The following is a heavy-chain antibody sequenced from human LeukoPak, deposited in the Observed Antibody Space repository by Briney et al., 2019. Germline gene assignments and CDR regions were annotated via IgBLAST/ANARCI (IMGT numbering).Heavy chain of an antibody. J-gene: IGHJ4*02. CDR3: AKSLRNGSGWASDY. D-gene: IGHD6-19*01. V-gene: IGHV3-9*01. CDR2: ITWSNGEI. CDR1: GFVVSSNY. Sequence: GGSLRLSCAASGFVVSSNYMNWVRQAPGKGLEWVSGITWSNGEIAYADSVKGRFTISRDNAKTYLQMNSLRTEDTAVYYCAKSLRNGSGWASDYWGQGTLVTVSS.